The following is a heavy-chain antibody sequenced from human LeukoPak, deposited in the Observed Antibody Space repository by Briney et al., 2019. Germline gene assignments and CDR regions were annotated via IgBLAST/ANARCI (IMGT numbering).Heavy chain of an antibody. J-gene: IGHJ4*02. CDR3: AREFAIFGVATTYYFGY. V-gene: IGHV4-4*07. CDR1: GGSISSYY. Sequence: SETLSLTCTVSGGSISSYYWSWIRQPAGKGLEWIGRIYTSGSTNYNPSLKSRVTMSVDTSKNQFSLKLSSVTAADTAVYYCAREFAIFGVATTYYFGYWGQGTLVTVSS. D-gene: IGHD3-3*01. CDR2: IYTSGST.